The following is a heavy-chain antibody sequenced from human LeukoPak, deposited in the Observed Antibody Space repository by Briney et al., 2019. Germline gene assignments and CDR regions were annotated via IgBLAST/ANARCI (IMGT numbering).Heavy chain of an antibody. CDR1: GFKFSSFA. Sequence: GGSLRLSCAASGFKFSSFAMNWVRQAPGKGLEWVSSISGSASSIYYADSVKGRFTVSRDSSKNTLFPQMNSLTAEDTAIYYCARSSLDLQLQNYFDYWGQGTLVTVSS. V-gene: IGHV3-23*01. J-gene: IGHJ4*02. CDR2: ISGSASSI. D-gene: IGHD5-24*01. CDR3: ARSSLDLQLQNYFDY.